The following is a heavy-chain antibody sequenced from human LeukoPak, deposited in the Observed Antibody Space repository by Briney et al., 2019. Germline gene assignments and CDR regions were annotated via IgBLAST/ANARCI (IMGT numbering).Heavy chain of an antibody. J-gene: IGHJ4*02. CDR1: GYTSTGYY. Sequence: ASVKVSCKASGYTSTGYYMHWVRQAPGQGLEWMGWINPNSGGTNYAQKFQGRVTMTRDTSISTAYMELSRLRSDDTAVYYCIYDSSGYWSDYWGQGTLVTVSS. V-gene: IGHV1-2*02. CDR2: INPNSGGT. CDR3: IYDSSGYWSDY. D-gene: IGHD3-22*01.